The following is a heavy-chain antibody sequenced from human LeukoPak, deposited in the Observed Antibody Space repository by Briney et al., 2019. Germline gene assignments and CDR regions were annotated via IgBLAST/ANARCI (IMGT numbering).Heavy chain of an antibody. CDR3: ARVPAHSSSWYLSLGVYYFDY. V-gene: IGHV7-4-1*02. CDR1: GYTFTSYA. Sequence: GASVKVSCKASGYTFTSYAMNWVRQAPGQGLEWMGWINTNTGNPTYAQGFTGRFVFSLDTSVSTAYLQISSLKAEDTAVYYCARVPAHSSSWYLSLGVYYFDYWGQGTLVTVSS. D-gene: IGHD6-13*01. J-gene: IGHJ4*02. CDR2: INTNTGNP.